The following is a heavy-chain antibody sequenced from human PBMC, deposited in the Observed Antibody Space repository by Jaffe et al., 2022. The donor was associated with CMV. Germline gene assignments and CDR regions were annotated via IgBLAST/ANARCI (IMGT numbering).Heavy chain of an antibody. D-gene: IGHD3-22*01. CDR1: GFTFSSYE. J-gene: IGHJ3*02. CDR2: ISSSGSTI. V-gene: IGHV3-48*03. CDR3: ARGRGGYYYDSTGRNAFDI. Sequence: EVQLVESGGGLVQPGGSLRLSCAASGFTFSSYEMNWVRQAPGKGLEWVSYISSSGSTIYYADSVKGRFTISRDNAKNSLYLQMNSLRAEDTAVYYCARGRGGYYYDSTGRNAFDIWGQGTMVTVSS.